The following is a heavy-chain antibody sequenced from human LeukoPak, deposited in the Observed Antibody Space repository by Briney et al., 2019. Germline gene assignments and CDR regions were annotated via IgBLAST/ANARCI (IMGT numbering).Heavy chain of an antibody. Sequence: ASVKVSCKASGYIFSTYGISWVRQAPGQGLEWLGCISGYNGNTNYAQKLQGRVTMTTDTSTSTAYMELRSLRSDDTAVYYCARRRSEEFDFDCWGQGTLVTVSS. V-gene: IGHV1-18*01. CDR3: ARRRSEEFDFDC. J-gene: IGHJ4*02. CDR2: ISGYNGNT. D-gene: IGHD6-19*01. CDR1: GYIFSTYG.